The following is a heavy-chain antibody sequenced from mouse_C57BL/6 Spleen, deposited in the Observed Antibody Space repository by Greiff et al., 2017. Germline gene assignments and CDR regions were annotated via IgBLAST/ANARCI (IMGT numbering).Heavy chain of an antibody. CDR1: GYTFTSYW. Sequence: QVQLQQPGPELVKPGASVKLSCKASGYTFTSYWMHWVKQRPGQGLEWIGDINPSNGGTNYNEKFKGKATLTVDKSSSTAYMQLSSLTAEDSAVYYWARRNWNAIGYWGQGTTLTVSS. D-gene: IGHD4-1*01. CDR3: ARRNWNAIGY. CDR2: INPSNGGT. J-gene: IGHJ2*01. V-gene: IGHV1-53*01.